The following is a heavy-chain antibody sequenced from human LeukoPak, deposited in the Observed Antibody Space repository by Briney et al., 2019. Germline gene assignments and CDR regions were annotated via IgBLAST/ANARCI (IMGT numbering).Heavy chain of an antibody. V-gene: IGHV3-11*04. Sequence: GGSLRLSCAASGFTFSDYYMSWIRQAPGKGLECVSYISSSGNTTYHADSVKGRFTISRDNAKNSLYPQMSSLRAEDTAVYYCARDGGSSWYFDYWGQGTLVTVPS. CDR3: ARDGGSSWYFDY. CDR1: GFTFSDYY. CDR2: ISSSGNTT. J-gene: IGHJ4*02. D-gene: IGHD6-13*01.